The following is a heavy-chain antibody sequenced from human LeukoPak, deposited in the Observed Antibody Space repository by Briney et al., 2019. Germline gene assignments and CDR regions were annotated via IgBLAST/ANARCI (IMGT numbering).Heavy chain of an antibody. CDR3: AREGIAVAGNGEIDY. Sequence: ASVKVSCKASGYTFTGYYMHWVRQVPGQGLEWMGWINPNSGGTNYAQKSQGRVTMTRDTSISTAYMELSRLRSDDTAVYYCAREGIAVAGNGEIDYWGQGTLVAVSS. J-gene: IGHJ4*02. CDR2: INPNSGGT. CDR1: GYTFTGYY. V-gene: IGHV1-2*02. D-gene: IGHD6-19*01.